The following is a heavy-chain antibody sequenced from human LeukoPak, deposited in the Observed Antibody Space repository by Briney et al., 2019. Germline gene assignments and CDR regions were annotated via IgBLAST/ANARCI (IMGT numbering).Heavy chain of an antibody. CDR2: ISSSSSYI. Sequence: VGSLRLSCAASGFTFSTYARNWVRQAPGKGLEWFSSISSSSSYIYYADSVKGRFPISRDNAKNSLYLQMNSLRAEDTAVYYCARGRLCGGDCWHFDLWGRGTLVTVSS. V-gene: IGHV3-21*01. J-gene: IGHJ2*01. CDR3: ARGRLCGGDCWHFDL. CDR1: GFTFSTYA. D-gene: IGHD2-21*02.